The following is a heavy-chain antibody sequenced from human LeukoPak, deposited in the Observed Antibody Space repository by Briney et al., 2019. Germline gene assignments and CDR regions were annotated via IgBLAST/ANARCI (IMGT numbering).Heavy chain of an antibody. V-gene: IGHV1-2*02. CDR3: ARDSRGFSVDP. CDR1: GYTFTAYY. Sequence: ASVKVSCKASGYTFTAYYMHWVRQAPEQGLEWMGWINPNSGVTNYAQKFQGRVTMTRYTSISTAYMELSRLTSDDTAVYYCARDSRGFSVDPWGQGTLVTVSS. CDR2: INPNSGVT. D-gene: IGHD2-15*01. J-gene: IGHJ5*02.